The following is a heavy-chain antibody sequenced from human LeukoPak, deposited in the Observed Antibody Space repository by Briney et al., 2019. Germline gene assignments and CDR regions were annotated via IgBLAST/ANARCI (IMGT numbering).Heavy chain of an antibody. CDR2: IYTTGST. J-gene: IGHJ5*02. D-gene: IGHD3-16*02. CDR1: GGSISSGSYY. CDR3: ARDRYYDYVWGSYRYNRWFDP. V-gene: IGHV4-61*02. Sequence: PSETLSLTCTVSGGSISSGSYYWSWIRQPAGKGLDWIGRIYTTGSTNYNPSLKSRVTISVDTSKNQFSLKLSSVTAADTAVYYCARDRYYDYVWGSYRYNRWFDPWGQGTLVTVSS.